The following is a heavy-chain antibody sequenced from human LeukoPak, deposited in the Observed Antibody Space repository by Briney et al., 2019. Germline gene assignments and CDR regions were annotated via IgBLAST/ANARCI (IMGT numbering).Heavy chain of an antibody. D-gene: IGHD5-12*01. CDR3: ARGVDIVATSPYYYMDV. CDR2: ISAYNGNT. CDR1: GYTFTSYG. Sequence: ASVKVSRKASGYTFTSYGISWVRQAPGQGLEWMGWISAYNGNTNYAQKLQGRVTMTTDTSTSTAYMELRSLRSDDTAVYYCARGVDIVATSPYYYMDVWGKGTTVTISS. V-gene: IGHV1-18*01. J-gene: IGHJ6*03.